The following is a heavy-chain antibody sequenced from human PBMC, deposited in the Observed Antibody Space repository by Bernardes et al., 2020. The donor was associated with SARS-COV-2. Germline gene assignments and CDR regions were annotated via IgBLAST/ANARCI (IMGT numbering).Heavy chain of an antibody. V-gene: IGHV1-18*04. Sequence: ASVKVSCKASGYTFTSYGISWVRQAPGQGLECMGWFSAYNGNTNYAQKLQGRVTMTTDTSTSTAYIELRILRSDDTAVYYCAREGPTVTTRPYYYGMDVWCQGTTVTVSS. CDR3: AREGPTVTTRPYYYGMDV. CDR2: FSAYNGNT. J-gene: IGHJ6*02. CDR1: GYTFTSYG. D-gene: IGHD4-4*01.